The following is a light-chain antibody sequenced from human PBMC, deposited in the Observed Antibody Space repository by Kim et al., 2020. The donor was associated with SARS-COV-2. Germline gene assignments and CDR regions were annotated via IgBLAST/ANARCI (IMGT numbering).Light chain of an antibody. CDR1: RYISTW. V-gene: IGKV1-5*03. Sequence: IQMTQSPSTLSASVGDRVTITCRASRYISTWLAWYQQRPGKAPELLISRASDLQTGVPSRFRGSGSGTEFTLTITNLQPEDFATYYCQLYHQFLYSCGQGTKLEI. J-gene: IGKJ2*03. CDR2: RAS. CDR3: QLYHQFLYS.